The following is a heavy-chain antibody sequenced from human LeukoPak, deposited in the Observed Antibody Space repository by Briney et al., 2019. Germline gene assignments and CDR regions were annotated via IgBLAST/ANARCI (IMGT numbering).Heavy chain of an antibody. CDR1: GYTFAGYY. Sequence: VASVKVSCKASGYTFAGYYMHWVRQAPGQGLEWMGWINPNSGGTNYAQKFQGRVTMTRDTSISTAYMELSRLRSDDTAVYYCARDAGGYCGYLNYFDYWGQGTLVTVSS. CDR3: ARDAGGYCGYLNYFDY. D-gene: IGHD5-12*01. V-gene: IGHV1-2*02. CDR2: INPNSGGT. J-gene: IGHJ4*02.